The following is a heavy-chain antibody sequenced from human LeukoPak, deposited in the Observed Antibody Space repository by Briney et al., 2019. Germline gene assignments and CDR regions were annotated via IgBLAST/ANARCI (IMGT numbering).Heavy chain of an antibody. Sequence: SETLSLTCTVSGGSISSYYWSWIRQPPGKGLEWIGYIYYSGSTNYNPSLKSRVTISVDTSKNQFSLKLSSVTAADTAVYYCARAPHYGGNSWYYWGQGTLVTVSS. D-gene: IGHD4-23*01. CDR2: IYYSGST. J-gene: IGHJ4*02. CDR1: GGSISSYY. V-gene: IGHV4-59*12. CDR3: ARAPHYGGNSWYY.